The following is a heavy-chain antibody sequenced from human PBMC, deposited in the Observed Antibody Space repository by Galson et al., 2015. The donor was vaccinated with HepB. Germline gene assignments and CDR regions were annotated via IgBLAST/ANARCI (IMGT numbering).Heavy chain of an antibody. CDR3: LRFSAGKSGGKVDTIDI. Sequence: PALVKPTQTLTLTCTFSGFSLSTSGMCVSWIRPPPGKALEWLARIAWDDDKYYSTSLKTRLVISKDTSKNQVVLTMTNMDPVDTATYYWLRFSAGKSGGKVDTIDIWGQGTKATVS. J-gene: IGHJ3*02. D-gene: IGHD4-23*01. CDR1: GFSLSTSGMC. CDR2: IAWDDDK. V-gene: IGHV2-70*11.